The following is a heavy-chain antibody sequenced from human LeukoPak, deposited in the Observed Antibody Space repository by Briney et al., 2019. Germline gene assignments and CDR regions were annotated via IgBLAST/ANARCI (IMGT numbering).Heavy chain of an antibody. J-gene: IGHJ4*02. V-gene: IGHV4-30-2*01. CDR2: IYHSGST. D-gene: IGHD1-26*01. CDR1: GGSISSGGYY. Sequence: SETLSLTCTVSGGSISSGGYYWSWIRQPPGKGLEWIGYIYHSGSTYYNPSLKSRVTISVDRSKNQFSLKLSSVTAADTAVYYCARDFAGATYFDYWGQGTLVTVSS. CDR3: ARDFAGATYFDY.